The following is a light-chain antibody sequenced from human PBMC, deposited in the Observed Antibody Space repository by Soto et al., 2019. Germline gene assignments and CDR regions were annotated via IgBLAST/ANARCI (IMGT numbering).Light chain of an antibody. CDR1: QTISSW. J-gene: IGKJ1*01. Sequence: IQMTQYTSTLSGSVGDRVTITCRASQTISSWLAWYQQKPGKAPKLLIYAASTLQSGVPSRFSGSGSGTDFTLTISSLQPEDFATYYCLQDYNYPRTFGQGTKVDI. CDR2: AAS. V-gene: IGKV1-6*01. CDR3: LQDYNYPRT.